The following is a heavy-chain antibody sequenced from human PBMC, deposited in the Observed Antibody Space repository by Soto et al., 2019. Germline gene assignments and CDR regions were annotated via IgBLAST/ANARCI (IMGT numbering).Heavy chain of an antibody. Sequence: ASVKVSCKXYGKTLSEVSIHWMRQAPGMGLQWMGGFEPEDGEIVHAQMFQGRVTMTEEASTDTVYMELNSLKSEDTAVYYCATQALMSSHPGVGATYFDHWGQGTLVTVSS. V-gene: IGHV1-24*01. CDR2: FEPEDGEI. D-gene: IGHD3-3*01. CDR1: GKTLSEVS. CDR3: ATQALMSSHPGVGATYFDH. J-gene: IGHJ4*02.